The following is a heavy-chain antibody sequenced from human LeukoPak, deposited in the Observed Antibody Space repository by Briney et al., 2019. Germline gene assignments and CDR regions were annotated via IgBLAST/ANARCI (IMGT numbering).Heavy chain of an antibody. V-gene: IGHV6-1*01. Sequence: SQTLSLTCAISGDSVSSNSATWHWIRQSPSRGLEWLGRTYYKPKWYNDYAVSVKSRITINSDTSKNQFSLQLNSVTPEDTAVYYCGRVSSPWSPRDAFDIWGQGTMVTVSP. J-gene: IGHJ3*02. CDR1: GDSVSSNSAT. D-gene: IGHD1-26*01. CDR3: GRVSSPWSPRDAFDI. CDR2: TYYKPKWYN.